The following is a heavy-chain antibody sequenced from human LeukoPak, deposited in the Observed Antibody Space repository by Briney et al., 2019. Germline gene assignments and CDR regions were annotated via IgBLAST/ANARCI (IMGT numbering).Heavy chain of an antibody. V-gene: IGHV4-59*08. D-gene: IGHD2-2*01. Sequence: SQTLSLTCTVSGGSISSYYWSWIRQPPGKGLEWIGSIYHSGSTYYNPSLKSRVTISVDTSNNQFSLKLSSVTAADTAVYYCARRADCSSTSCYAPFDPWGQGTLVTVSS. J-gene: IGHJ5*02. CDR3: ARRADCSSTSCYAPFDP. CDR1: GGSISSYY. CDR2: IYHSGST.